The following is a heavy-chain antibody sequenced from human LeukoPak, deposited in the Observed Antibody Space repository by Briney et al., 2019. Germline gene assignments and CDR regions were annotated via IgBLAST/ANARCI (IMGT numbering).Heavy chain of an antibody. J-gene: IGHJ5*02. D-gene: IGHD5/OR15-5a*01. CDR3: ARAVPSVGWFDP. CDR1: GGTFCSYA. V-gene: IGHV1-69*13. CDR2: IIPIFGTA. Sequence: SVKVSCKASGGTFCSYAISWVRQAPGQGLEWMGGIIPIFGTANYAQKFQGRVTITADESTSTAYMELSSLRSEDTAVYYCARAVPSVGWFDPWGQGTLVTVSS.